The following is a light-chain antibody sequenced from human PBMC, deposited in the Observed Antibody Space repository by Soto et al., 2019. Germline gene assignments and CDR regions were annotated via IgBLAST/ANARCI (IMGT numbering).Light chain of an antibody. CDR2: EDN. Sequence: QSALTQPASVSGSPGQSITISCTGTSSDVGTYNLVSWYQKYPGKAPKLIIYEDNKRPSGVSNRFSGSESGNTASLTISGLQAEDEAAYFCCSYAGGATYDVGNGTKVTVL. V-gene: IGLV2-23*01. J-gene: IGLJ1*01. CDR3: CSYAGGATYD. CDR1: SSDVGTYNL.